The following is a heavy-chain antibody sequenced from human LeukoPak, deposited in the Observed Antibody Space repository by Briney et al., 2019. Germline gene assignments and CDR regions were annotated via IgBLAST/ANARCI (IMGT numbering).Heavy chain of an antibody. D-gene: IGHD3-10*01. CDR2: INPNSGGT. Sequence: ASVKVSCKASGYTFTGYYMHWVRQAPGQGLEWMGWINPNSGGTSYAQKFQGWVTMTRDTSISTAYMELSRLRSDDTAVYYCARGVKGYYYGSGSYNVYFDYWGQGTLVTVSS. CDR3: ARGVKGYYYGSGSYNVYFDY. J-gene: IGHJ4*02. V-gene: IGHV1-2*04. CDR1: GYTFTGYY.